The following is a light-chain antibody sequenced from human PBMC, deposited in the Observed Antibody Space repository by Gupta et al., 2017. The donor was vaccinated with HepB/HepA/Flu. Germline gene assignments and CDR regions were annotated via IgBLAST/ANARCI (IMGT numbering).Light chain of an antibody. CDR3: SSFTRSTSTLVL. J-gene: IGLJ3*02. CDR2: DVT. Sequence: QSALTPPASVSGSPGPAINLSCTGNRSDVGGYNSVSWYQQYPGKAPKLLIYDVTARPSGISTRFSASKSGNTASLTISGLQTEDEADYFCSSFTRSTSTLVLFGGGTKVTVL. V-gene: IGLV2-14*03. CDR1: RSDVGGYNS.